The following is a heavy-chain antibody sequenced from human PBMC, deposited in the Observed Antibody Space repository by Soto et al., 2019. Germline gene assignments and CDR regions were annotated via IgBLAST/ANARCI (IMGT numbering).Heavy chain of an antibody. V-gene: IGHV4-34*12. J-gene: IGHJ4*02. D-gene: IGHD3-22*01. CDR3: ARPHYDSNTFYSFFDY. CDR2: IFHGGST. Sequence: SETLSLTCAVYDGSFSGYYWGWIRQHPGKGLEWIGEIFHGGSTDYSPSLKSRVTISVDTSKNQFSLELSSVTAADTAVYYCARPHYDSNTFYSFFDYWGQGTLVTVSS. CDR1: DGSFSGYY.